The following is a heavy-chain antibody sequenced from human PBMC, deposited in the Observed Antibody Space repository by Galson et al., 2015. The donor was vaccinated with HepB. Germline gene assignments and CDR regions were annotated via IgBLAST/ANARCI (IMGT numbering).Heavy chain of an antibody. J-gene: IGHJ4*02. D-gene: IGHD3-9*01. CDR2: ISVYSGNT. Sequence: SVKVSCKASGYTFTSYGISWVRQAPGQGLEWMGWISVYSGNTNYAQKLQGRVTMTTDTSTTTAYMELRSLRSDDTAVYYCARDDGDILSGYYMGMGSDYWGQGTLVTVSS. V-gene: IGHV1-18*01. CDR1: GYTFTSYG. CDR3: ARDDGDILSGYYMGMGSDY.